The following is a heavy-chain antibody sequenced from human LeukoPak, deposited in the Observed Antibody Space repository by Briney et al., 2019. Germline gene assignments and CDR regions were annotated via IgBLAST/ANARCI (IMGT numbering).Heavy chain of an antibody. Sequence: PGGSLRLSCVASGFTFSNYGIHWVRQAPGKGLEWVAVIWYDGSNKYYADSVKGRFTISRDNSKNTLHLHVNSLRAEDTAVYYCARDGFIPFDYWGQGTLVTVSS. CDR3: ARDGFIPFDY. J-gene: IGHJ4*02. CDR2: IWYDGSNK. D-gene: IGHD2-21*01. V-gene: IGHV3-33*01. CDR1: GFTFSNYG.